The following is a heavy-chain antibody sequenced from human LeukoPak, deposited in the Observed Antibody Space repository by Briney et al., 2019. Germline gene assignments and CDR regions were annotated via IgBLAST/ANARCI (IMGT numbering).Heavy chain of an antibody. Sequence: GASVKVSCKASGYTFTGYYMHWVRQAPGQGLEWMGWINPNSGGTNYAQKFQGRVTMTRDTSISTAYMELSRLRSDDTAVYYCARGQMVRGVTTYHGYYFDYWGQGTLVTVSS. CDR3: ARGQMVRGVTTYHGYYFDY. V-gene: IGHV1-2*02. D-gene: IGHD3-10*01. CDR1: GYTFTGYY. CDR2: INPNSGGT. J-gene: IGHJ4*02.